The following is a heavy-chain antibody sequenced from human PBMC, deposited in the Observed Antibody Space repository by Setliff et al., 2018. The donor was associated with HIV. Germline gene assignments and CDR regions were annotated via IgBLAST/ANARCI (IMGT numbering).Heavy chain of an antibody. J-gene: IGHJ5*02. CDR1: GASISSHY. D-gene: IGHD2-2*01. V-gene: IGHV4-59*11. Sequence: PSETLSLTCTVSGASISSHYWSWIRQSPGKGLEWIGSIYYSGTTNNNPSLKSRVTISVDTSKNQLSLKLRSVTAADTAVYYCARDPGGLYCRSTSCQGGCFDPWGQGTLVTVSS. CDR2: IYYSGTT. CDR3: ARDPGGLYCRSTSCQGGCFDP.